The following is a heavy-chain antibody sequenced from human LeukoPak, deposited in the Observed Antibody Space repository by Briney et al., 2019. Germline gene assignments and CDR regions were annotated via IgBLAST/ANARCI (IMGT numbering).Heavy chain of an antibody. D-gene: IGHD2-15*01. CDR3: AKVPPSYCSGGSCSLDY. J-gene: IGHJ4*02. CDR2: IRSSGGTT. V-gene: IGHV3-23*01. CDR1: GFTFNTYA. Sequence: PGGSLRLSCAASGFTFNTYAMSWVRQAPGKGLEWVSTIRSSGGTTYYGDSVKGRFTISRDNSKNTLYLQINSLRAEDTAVYYCAKVPPSYCSGGSCSLDYWGQGTLVTVSS.